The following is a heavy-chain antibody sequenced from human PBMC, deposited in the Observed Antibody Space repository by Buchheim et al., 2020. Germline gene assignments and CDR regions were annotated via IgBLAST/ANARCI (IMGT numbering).Heavy chain of an antibody. D-gene: IGHD3-3*01. CDR2: IYSSGST. J-gene: IGHJ6*02. Sequence: QVQLQESGPGLVKPSQTLSLTCTVSGGSISSGGYYWSWIRQHPGKGLEWIGYIYSSGSTNYNPSLKSRVTISVDKSKNQFSLKLSSVTAADTAVYYCARDLPPPSYDFWSGTKRNYGMDVWGQGTT. CDR3: ARDLPPPSYDFWSGTKRNYGMDV. CDR1: GGSISSGGYY. V-gene: IGHV4-31*03.